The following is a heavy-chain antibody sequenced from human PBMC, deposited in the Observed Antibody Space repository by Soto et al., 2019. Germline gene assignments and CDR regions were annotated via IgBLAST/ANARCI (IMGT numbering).Heavy chain of an antibody. D-gene: IGHD2-15*01. J-gene: IGHJ6*02. CDR2: IYHSGST. Sequence: PSETLSLTCAVSGYSISSGYYWGCIRQPPGKGLEWIGRIYHSGSTYYNPSLKSRVTISVDTXKNQFSLKLSSVTAADTAMCYLSLFQSRVVGLLAAPARDYFYYDMDVWGQGTTVTVSS. CDR1: GYSISSGYY. V-gene: IGHV4-38-2*01. CDR3: SLFQSRVVGLLAAPARDYFYYDMDV.